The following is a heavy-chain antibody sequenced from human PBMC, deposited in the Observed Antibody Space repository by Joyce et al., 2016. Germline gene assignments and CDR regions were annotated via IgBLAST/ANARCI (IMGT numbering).Heavy chain of an antibody. CDR3: ARTREYSRSRLWGFDV. CDR2: IRSKAYGGTS. D-gene: IGHD6-6*01. V-gene: IGHV3-49*03. CDR1: AFTFDDYA. J-gene: IGHJ6*02. Sequence: EVPLVEFGGDFVPPGRSLRLACTAFAFTFDDYAMNWFRQAPGKGLQWVGVIRSKAYGGTSEYVASVKGRFTISTDDSKNIAYLQMNSLKSDDTAVYYCARTREYSRSRLWGFDVWGQGTTVTVSS.